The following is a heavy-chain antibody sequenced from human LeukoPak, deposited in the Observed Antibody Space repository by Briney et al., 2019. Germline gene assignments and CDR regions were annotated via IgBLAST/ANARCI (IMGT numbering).Heavy chain of an antibody. CDR2: INQDGSDK. CDR1: RVTSSSYW. V-gene: IGHV3-7*04. D-gene: IGHD6-13*01. CDR3: ARPAIAGDVDY. J-gene: IGHJ4*02. Sequence: GGSLRLSCAASRVTSSSYWMRWVREAPGERLEWVANINQDGSDKYYLDSVKGRFTISRDNAKNSLYLQMDSRRAEDTAGYYWARPAIAGDVDYWGQGALVTVSS.